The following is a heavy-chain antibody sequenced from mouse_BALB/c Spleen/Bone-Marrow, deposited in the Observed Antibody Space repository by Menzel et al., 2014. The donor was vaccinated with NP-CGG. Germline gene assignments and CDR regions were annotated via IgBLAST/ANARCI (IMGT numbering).Heavy chain of an antibody. V-gene: IGHV1-69*02. J-gene: IGHJ2*02. CDR2: IEPSDSYT. D-gene: IGHD1-1*01. CDR1: GYTFTNYW. CDR3: ARGRTTVVPDY. Sequence: VQLQQSGAEVVKPGASVKVSCKASGYTFTNYWMQWVKQGPGQGLEWIGEIEPSDSYTNYNQDFKGKATLTVDKSSSTAYMQLSSLTSEDSAVYYCARGRTTVVPDYWGQGTSLTVSS.